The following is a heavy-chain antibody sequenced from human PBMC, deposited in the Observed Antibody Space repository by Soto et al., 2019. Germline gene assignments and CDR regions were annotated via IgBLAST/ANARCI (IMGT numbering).Heavy chain of an antibody. CDR2: IYYSGST. V-gene: IGHV4-59*01. CDR1: GGSISSYY. D-gene: IGHD6-19*01. CDR3: AREGGQWLVRSGGWFDP. Sequence: SETLSLTCTVSGGSISSYYWSWIRQPPGKGLEWIGYIYYSGSTNYNPSLKSRVTISVDTSKNQFALKLSSVTAADTAVYYCAREGGQWLVRSGGWFDPWGQGTLVTVSS. J-gene: IGHJ5*02.